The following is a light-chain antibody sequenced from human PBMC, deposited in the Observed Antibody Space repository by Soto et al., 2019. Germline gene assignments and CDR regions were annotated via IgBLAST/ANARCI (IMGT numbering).Light chain of an antibody. CDR1: SSNIGSNT. V-gene: IGLV1-44*01. Sequence: QAVVTQPPSASGTPRQRVTISCSGSSSNIGSNTVNWYQQLPGTAPKLLIYSNNQRPSGVPDRFSGSKSGTSASLAISGLQSEDEADYYCAAWDDSLNGPVFGTGTKLTVL. CDR3: AAWDDSLNGPV. J-gene: IGLJ1*01. CDR2: SNN.